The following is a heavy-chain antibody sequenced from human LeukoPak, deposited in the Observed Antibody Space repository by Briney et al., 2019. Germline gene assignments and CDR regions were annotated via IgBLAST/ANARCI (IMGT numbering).Heavy chain of an antibody. CDR2: ISGSGGST. D-gene: IGHD6-19*01. Sequence: GGSLRLSCAASGFTFSSYAMSWVRQAPGKGLEWVSAISGSGGSTYYADSVKGRFTISRDNAKNSLYLQMNSLRAEDTAVYYCASCSSGWNRRECDAFDIWGQGTMVTVSS. V-gene: IGHV3-23*01. CDR1: GFTFSSYA. J-gene: IGHJ3*02. CDR3: ASCSSGWNRRECDAFDI.